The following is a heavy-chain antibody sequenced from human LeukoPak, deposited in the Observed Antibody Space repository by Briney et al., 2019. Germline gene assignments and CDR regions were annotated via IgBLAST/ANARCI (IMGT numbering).Heavy chain of an antibody. CDR3: AREWHHVFDY. V-gene: IGHV4-4*07. CDR2: IYTRGSA. Sequence: SETLSLTCTVSGASIKTYSWSWIRQPVGKGLEWIGHIYTRGSANYNPSLKSRVTMSVDTSKNQFSLRLSSVTAADTAIYYCAREWHHVFDYWGQGILVTVSS. CDR1: GASIKTYS. J-gene: IGHJ4*02. D-gene: IGHD5-12*01.